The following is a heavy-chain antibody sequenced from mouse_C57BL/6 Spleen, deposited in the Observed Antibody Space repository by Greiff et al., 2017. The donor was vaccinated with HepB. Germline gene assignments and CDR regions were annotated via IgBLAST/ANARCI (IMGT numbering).Heavy chain of an antibody. CDR3: AKGGLGYSNFWYFDV. D-gene: IGHD2-5*01. Sequence: QVQLQQPGAELVKPGASVKLSCKASGYTFTSYWMQWVKQRPGQGLEWIGEIDPSDSYTNYNQKFKGKATLTVDTSSSTAYMQLSSLTSEDSAVYYCAKGGLGYSNFWYFDVWGTGTTVTVSS. J-gene: IGHJ1*03. CDR2: IDPSDSYT. V-gene: IGHV1-50*01. CDR1: GYTFTSYW.